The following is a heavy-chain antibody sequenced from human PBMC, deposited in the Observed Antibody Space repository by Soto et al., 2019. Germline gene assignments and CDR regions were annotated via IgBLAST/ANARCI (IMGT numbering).Heavy chain of an antibody. Sequence: SDQASCTASCYTFTSYGISWVRQAPGQGLEWMGWISAYNGNTNYAQKLQGRVTMTTDTSTSTAYMELRSLRSDDTAVYYCARGRAIAARNTWLDIWGQGTQVTVSS. CDR1: CYTFTSYG. D-gene: IGHD6-6*01. CDR3: ARGRAIAARNTWLDI. CDR2: ISAYNGNT. J-gene: IGHJ5*01. V-gene: IGHV1-18*01.